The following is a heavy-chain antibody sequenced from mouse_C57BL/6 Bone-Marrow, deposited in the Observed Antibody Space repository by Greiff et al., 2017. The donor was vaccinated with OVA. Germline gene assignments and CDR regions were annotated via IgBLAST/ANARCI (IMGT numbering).Heavy chain of an antibody. CDR2: IDPSDSYT. J-gene: IGHJ3*01. Sequence: QVQLQQPGAELVRPGASVKLSCKASGYTFTSYWMHWVKQRPGQGLEWIGVIDPSDSYTKYNQKFKGKATLTVETSSSTAYMQLSSLTSEDSAVYYCARVAAQATAWFAYWGQGTLVTVSA. D-gene: IGHD3-2*02. CDR1: GYTFTSYW. V-gene: IGHV1-59*01. CDR3: ARVAAQATAWFAY.